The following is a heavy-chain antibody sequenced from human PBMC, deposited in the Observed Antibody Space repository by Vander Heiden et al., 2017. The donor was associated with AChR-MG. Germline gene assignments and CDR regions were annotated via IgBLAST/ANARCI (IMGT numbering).Heavy chain of an antibody. V-gene: IGHV5-51*01. CDR2: IYPGDSDT. D-gene: IGHD4-4*01. CDR3: ARHPAYSNYDAFDI. CDR1: GSSFTSYW. Sequence: EVQLVQSGAEVKKPGESPKISCHGSGSSFTSYWIGWGRQMPGKGLEWMGIIYPGDSDTRYSPSFQGQVTLSADKSISTAYLQWSSLKASDTAMYYCARHPAYSNYDAFDIWGQGAMVTVSS. J-gene: IGHJ3*02.